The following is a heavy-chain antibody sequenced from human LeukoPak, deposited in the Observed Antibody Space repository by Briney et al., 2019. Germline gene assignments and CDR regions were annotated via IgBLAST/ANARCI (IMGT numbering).Heavy chain of an antibody. D-gene: IGHD3-22*01. CDR1: GFSVSSNY. V-gene: IGHV3-66*02. CDR3: ANLNYYDSSGYYRPYDAFDI. CDR2: ISTGGRT. J-gene: IGHJ3*02. Sequence: PGGSLRLSCAASGFSVSSNYMSWVRQAPGKALEWVSLISTGGRTYYADSVKGRFTISRDNSKNTLYLQMNSLRAEDTAVYYCANLNYYDSSGYYRPYDAFDIWGQGTMVTVSS.